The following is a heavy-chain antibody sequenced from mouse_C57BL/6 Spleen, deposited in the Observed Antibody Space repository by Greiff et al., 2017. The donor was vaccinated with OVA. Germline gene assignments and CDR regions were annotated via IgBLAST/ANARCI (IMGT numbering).Heavy chain of an antibody. CDR2: IWRGGST. CDR1: GFSLTSYG. CDR3: AKKGGDYDGGAWFAY. J-gene: IGHJ3*01. Sequence: QLQLKQSGPGLVQPSQSLSITCTVSGFSLTSYGVHWVRQSPGKGLEWLGVIWRGGSTDYNAAFMSRLSITKDNSKSQVFFKMNSLQADDTAIYYCAKKGGDYDGGAWFAYWGQGTLVTVSA. D-gene: IGHD2-4*01. V-gene: IGHV2-5*01.